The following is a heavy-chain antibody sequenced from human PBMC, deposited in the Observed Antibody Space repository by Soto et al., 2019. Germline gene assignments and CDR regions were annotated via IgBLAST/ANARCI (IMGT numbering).Heavy chain of an antibody. CDR1: GYAFTSYG. J-gene: IGHJ6*02. CDR3: ARDYGGNYGQGHYYYYYGMDV. CDR2: ISAYNGNT. Sequence: ASVKVSCKASGYAFTSYGISWVAQAPGQGLEWMGWISAYNGNTNYAQKLQRRVTMTTDTSTSTAYMELRSLRSDDTAVYYCARDYGGNYGQGHYYYYYGMDVWG. V-gene: IGHV1-18*01. D-gene: IGHD4-4*01.